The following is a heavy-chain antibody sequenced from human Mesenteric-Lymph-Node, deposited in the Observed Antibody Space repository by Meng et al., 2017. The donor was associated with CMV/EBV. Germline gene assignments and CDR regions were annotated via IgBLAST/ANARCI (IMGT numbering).Heavy chain of an antibody. Sequence: ASVKVSCKASGYTFTGYYMHWVRQAPGQGLEWMGWINPNSGGTNYAQKFQGRVTMTRDTSISTAYMELSSLRSEDTAVYYCARGLGYGVVGWSDYYYYGMDVWGQGTTVTVSS. V-gene: IGHV1-2*02. D-gene: IGHD3-3*01. J-gene: IGHJ6*02. CDR3: ARGLGYGVVGWSDYYYYGMDV. CDR1: GYTFTGYY. CDR2: INPNSGGT.